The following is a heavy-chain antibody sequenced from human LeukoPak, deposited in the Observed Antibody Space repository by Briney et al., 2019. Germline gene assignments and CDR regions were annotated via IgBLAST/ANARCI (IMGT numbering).Heavy chain of an antibody. CDR2: IWYDASNK. CDR1: GFTFSSFG. V-gene: IGHV3-33*01. CDR3: VRGVGVSRFNYLDP. D-gene: IGHD1-7*01. Sequence: GGSLTLSCAASGFTFSSFGMHWVRQAPGKGLEWVAVIWYDASNKYYADSVKGRFTISRDNSKNTLYLQMNSLRDDDTAVHYCVRGVGVSRFNYLDPWGQGTLVIVSS. J-gene: IGHJ5*02.